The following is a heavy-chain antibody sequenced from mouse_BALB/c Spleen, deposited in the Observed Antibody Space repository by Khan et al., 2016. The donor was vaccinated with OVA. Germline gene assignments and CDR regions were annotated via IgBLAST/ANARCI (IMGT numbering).Heavy chain of an antibody. Sequence: EVELVESGGDLVKPGWSLKLSCAASGFTFSTYGMSWVRQTPDKRLEWVATISSGGSYTYYPDNVKGRFTISRDNAKNTLYLQMSSLKSEDTAMYYCARLAYYYNSEGFAYWGQGTLVTVSA. CDR1: GFTFSTYG. V-gene: IGHV5-6*01. CDR2: ISSGGSYT. J-gene: IGHJ3*01. D-gene: IGHD1-1*01. CDR3: ARLAYYYNSEGFAY.